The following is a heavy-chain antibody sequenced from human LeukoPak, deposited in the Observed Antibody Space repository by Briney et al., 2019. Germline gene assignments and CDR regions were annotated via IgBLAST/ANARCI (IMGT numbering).Heavy chain of an antibody. CDR1: GFTFSSYW. J-gene: IGHJ4*02. D-gene: IGHD3-22*01. V-gene: IGHV3-74*01. CDR3: GRNYYESSGYYPIAD. CDR2: IVSDGSST. Sequence: GGSLRLSCAASGFTFSSYWMHWVRQAPGKGLVWVSLIVSDGSSTTYADSVKGRFTISRDNAKNTLYLQMSGLRVEDTAVYYCGRNYYESSGYYPIADWGQGTLVTVSS.